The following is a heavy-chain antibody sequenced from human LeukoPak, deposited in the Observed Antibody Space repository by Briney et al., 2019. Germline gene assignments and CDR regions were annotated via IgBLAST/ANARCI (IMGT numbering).Heavy chain of an antibody. CDR1: GGSISSGSFY. D-gene: IGHD2-2*01. Sequence: SETLSLTCTVSGGSISSGSFYWSWIRQPAGKGLEWIGRIYTSGSTNYNPSLKSRVTISVDTSKNQFSLKLSSVTAADTAVYYCARDSTSIFAFDIWGQGTMVTVSS. V-gene: IGHV4-61*02. CDR3: ARDSTSIFAFDI. J-gene: IGHJ3*02. CDR2: IYTSGST.